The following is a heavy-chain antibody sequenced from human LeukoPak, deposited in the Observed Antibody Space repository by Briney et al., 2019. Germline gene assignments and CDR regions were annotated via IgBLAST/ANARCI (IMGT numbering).Heavy chain of an antibody. J-gene: IGHJ6*03. CDR1: GASITSGNYY. D-gene: IGHD3-22*01. Sequence: SETLSLTCTVSGASITSGNYYWSWIRQRPGKGLEWIGYIRYSGSTYHNPSLKSRLAISVDTSRNQFSLDLSSVTAADTAVYHCARGFYYDNYMDVWGNGTTVTVSS. V-gene: IGHV4-31*03. CDR2: IRYSGST. CDR3: ARGFYYDNYMDV.